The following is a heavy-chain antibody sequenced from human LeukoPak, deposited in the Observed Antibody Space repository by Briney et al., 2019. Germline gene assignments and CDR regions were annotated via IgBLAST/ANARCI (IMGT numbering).Heavy chain of an antibody. V-gene: IGHV1-18*01. CDR1: GGTFISYA. D-gene: IGHD2-21*01. Sequence: ASVKVSCKASGGTFISYAISWVRQAPGQGLEWMGWISAYNGNTNYAQKLQGRVTMTRDTSISTAYMELSRLRSDDTAVYYCARGYRGSYGAFDIWGQGTMVTVSS. J-gene: IGHJ3*02. CDR3: ARGYRGSYGAFDI. CDR2: ISAYNGNT.